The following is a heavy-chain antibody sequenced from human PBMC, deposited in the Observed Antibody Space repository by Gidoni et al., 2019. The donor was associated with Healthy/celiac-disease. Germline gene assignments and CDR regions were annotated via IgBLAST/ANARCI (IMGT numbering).Heavy chain of an antibody. CDR2: INRSGGST. D-gene: IGHD3-3*01. CDR1: GYTFTSYY. Sequence: QVQLVQSGAEVKTPGASVKVYCKASGYTFTSYYMHWGRQAPGQGLEWMGIINRSGGSTSYEQKFQGRVTMTRDTSTSTVYMELSSLRSEDTAVYYCARTLEGGLDYWGQGTLVTVSS. CDR3: ARTLEGGLDY. J-gene: IGHJ4*02. V-gene: IGHV1-46*01.